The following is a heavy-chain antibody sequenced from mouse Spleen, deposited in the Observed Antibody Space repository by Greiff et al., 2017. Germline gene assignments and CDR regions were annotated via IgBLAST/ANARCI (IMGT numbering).Heavy chain of an antibody. D-gene: IGHD1-1*01. Sequence: EVQLQQSGPELVKPGASVKIPCKASGYTFTDYNMDWVKQSHGKSLEWIGDINPNNGGTIYNQKFKGKATLTVDKSSSTAYMELRSLTSEDTAVYYCARRDGSSPYYVDYWGQGTTLTVSS. CDR2: INPNNGGT. J-gene: IGHJ2*01. V-gene: IGHV1-18*01. CDR1: GYTFTDYN. CDR3: ARRDGSSPYYVDY.